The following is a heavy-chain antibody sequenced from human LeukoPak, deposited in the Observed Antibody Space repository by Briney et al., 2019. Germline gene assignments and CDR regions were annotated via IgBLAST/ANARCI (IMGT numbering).Heavy chain of an antibody. CDR1: GFTFSSYE. J-gene: IGHJ4*02. CDR3: ARDQGKYSHGQLDY. D-gene: IGHD5-18*01. V-gene: IGHV3-48*03. Sequence: QTGGSLRLYCAASGFTFSSYEMTWVRQAPGKGLEYISYISNSGHNVYYADSVKGRFTISRDNAKSSLYLQVDSLRAEDTAVYYCARDQGKYSHGQLDYWGQGILVTVSA. CDR2: ISNSGHNV.